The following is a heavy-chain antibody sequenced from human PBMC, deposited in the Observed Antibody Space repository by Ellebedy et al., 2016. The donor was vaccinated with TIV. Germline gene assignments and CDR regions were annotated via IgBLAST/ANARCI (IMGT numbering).Heavy chain of an antibody. CDR1: GFTLSSYE. CDR2: ISTSGNNI. J-gene: IGHJ6*02. CDR3: VRDLVLYFDWAPVMDV. V-gene: IGHV3-48*03. Sequence: PGGSLRLSCAASGFTLSSYEMHWVRQVPGKGLEWVSYISTSGNNIHYADSVKGRFTISRDNAKNSLYLQMNSLRAEDTAVYHCVRDLVLYFDWAPVMDVWGQGTTVTVSS. D-gene: IGHD3-9*01.